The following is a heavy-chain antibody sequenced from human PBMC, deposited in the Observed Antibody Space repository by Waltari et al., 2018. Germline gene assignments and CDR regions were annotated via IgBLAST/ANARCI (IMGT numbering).Heavy chain of an antibody. CDR2: IDPGDADT. Sequence: EVQLVQSGAEVKKPGASLKTSCKGSGYTFTTYWIGWFRQMPGKALEWMGIIDPGDADTRYSPSFQGQVTISADKSISTAYLQWSSLKASDTAMYYCARLLSSGWYGGGDFDYWGQGTLVTVSS. CDR1: GYTFTTYW. J-gene: IGHJ4*02. V-gene: IGHV5-51*01. D-gene: IGHD6-19*01. CDR3: ARLLSSGWYGGGDFDY.